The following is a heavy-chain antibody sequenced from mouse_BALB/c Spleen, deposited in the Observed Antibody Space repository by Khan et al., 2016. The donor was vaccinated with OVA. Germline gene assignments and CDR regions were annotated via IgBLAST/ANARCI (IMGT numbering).Heavy chain of an antibody. CDR1: GYSITSDYA. Sequence: EVQLQESGPGLVKPSQSLSLTCTVTGYSITSDYAWNWIRQFPGNKLEWMGYISYSGRTSFNPTLKSRITSPRGTSKNQFFLQLNSVTTEDTATYYWSRSVTITTVVATDFDYWGQGTTLTVSS. D-gene: IGHD1-1*01. V-gene: IGHV3-2*02. J-gene: IGHJ2*01. CDR2: ISYSGRT. CDR3: SRSVTITTVVATDFDY.